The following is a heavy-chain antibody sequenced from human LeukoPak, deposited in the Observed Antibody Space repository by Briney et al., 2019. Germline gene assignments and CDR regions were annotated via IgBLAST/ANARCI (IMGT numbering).Heavy chain of an antibody. J-gene: IGHJ4*02. D-gene: IGHD1-26*01. CDR1: GYTFTGYY. CDR3: ARDRGSQTTPPDY. Sequence: ASVKVSCKASGYTFTGYYMHWVRQAPGQGLEWMGWINPNSGGTNYAQKFQGWVTMTRDTSISTAYMELSRLRSDDTAVYYCARDRGSQTTPPDYWGQGTLVTVSS. V-gene: IGHV1-2*04. CDR2: INPNSGGT.